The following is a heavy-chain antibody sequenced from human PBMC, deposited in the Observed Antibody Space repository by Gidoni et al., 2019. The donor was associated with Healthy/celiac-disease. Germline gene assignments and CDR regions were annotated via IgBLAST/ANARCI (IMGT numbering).Heavy chain of an antibody. Sequence: QVQLQESGPGLVKPSETLSLTCTVSGGSVSSGSYYWSWIRQPPGKGLEWIGYICYSGSTNYNPSLKSRVTISVDTSKNQFSLKLSSVTAADTAVYYCARGIVVVPAAYSGWGWFDPWGQGTLVTVSS. V-gene: IGHV4-61*01. CDR3: ARGIVVVPAAYSGWGWFDP. CDR1: GGSVSSGSYY. D-gene: IGHD2-2*01. J-gene: IGHJ5*02. CDR2: ICYSGST.